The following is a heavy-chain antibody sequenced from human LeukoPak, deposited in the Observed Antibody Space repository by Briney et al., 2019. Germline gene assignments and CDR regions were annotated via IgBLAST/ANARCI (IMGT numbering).Heavy chain of an antibody. V-gene: IGHV3-21*01. CDR3: ARARGNSGYDSLDY. D-gene: IGHD5-12*01. CDR2: ISSSSSYI. CDR1: GFTFSSYS. J-gene: IGHJ4*02. Sequence: PGGSLRLSCAASGFTFSSYSMNWVRQAPGKGLEWASSISSSSSYIYYADSVKGRFTISRDNAKNSLYLQMNSLRAEDTAVYYCARARGNSGYDSLDYWGQGTLVTVSS.